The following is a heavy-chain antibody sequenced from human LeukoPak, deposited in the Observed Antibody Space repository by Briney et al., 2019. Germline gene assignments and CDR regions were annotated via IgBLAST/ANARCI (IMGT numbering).Heavy chain of an antibody. D-gene: IGHD6-19*01. CDR3: ARIHGGGWYYFDY. CDR1: GGSISSFY. J-gene: IGHJ4*02. CDR2: IYYSGST. V-gene: IGHV4-59*01. Sequence: SETLSLTCTVSGGSISSFYWSWIRQPPGKGLEWIGYIYYSGSTNYNTSLKSRVTISVDTSKNQFSLKLSSVTAADTAVYYCARIHGGGWYYFDYWGQGTLVTVSS.